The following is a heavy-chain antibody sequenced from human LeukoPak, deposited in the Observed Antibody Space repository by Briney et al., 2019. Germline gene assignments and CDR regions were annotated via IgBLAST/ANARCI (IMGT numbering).Heavy chain of an antibody. V-gene: IGHV1-8*01. J-gene: IGHJ6*03. CDR1: GYIFTSYN. CDR2: MNPNSGNT. Sequence: ASVKVSCKTSGYIFTSYNINWVRHGTGQGLEWMGWMNPNSGNTGYAQKFQGRVTMTRDTSMRTAYMELSSLRSEDTAVYYCARVGSNSYYFMDVWGKGTTVTVSS. CDR3: ARVGSNSYYFMDV. D-gene: IGHD2-2*01.